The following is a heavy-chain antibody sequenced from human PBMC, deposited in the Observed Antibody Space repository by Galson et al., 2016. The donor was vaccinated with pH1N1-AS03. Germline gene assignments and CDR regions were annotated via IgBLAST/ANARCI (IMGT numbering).Heavy chain of an antibody. CDR3: ARDRYRDTSTDFYESAY. Sequence: SVKVSCKASGYTFTTYSISWVRQAPGQGLEWMGWISAYNGNTNYAQKLQGRVTMATDTSTSTAYMELRSLRSDDTAVYYGARDRYRDTSTDFYESAYWGQGTLVTVSS. V-gene: IGHV1-18*01. D-gene: IGHD2/OR15-2a*01. J-gene: IGHJ4*02. CDR1: GYTFTTYS. CDR2: ISAYNGNT.